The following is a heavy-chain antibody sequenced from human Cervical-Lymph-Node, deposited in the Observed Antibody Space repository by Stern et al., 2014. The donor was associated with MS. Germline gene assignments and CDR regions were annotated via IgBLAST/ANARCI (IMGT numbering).Heavy chain of an antibody. CDR3: AHRRDGRVDATRLHFYFDY. D-gene: IGHD2-15*01. CDR1: GFSLSTSGVG. J-gene: IGHJ4*02. CDR2: IYWDDDR. Sequence: QVTLRESGPTLVKPTQTLTLTCTFSGFSLSTSGVGVGWIRQPPGKSLEWLALIYWDDDRPYTRSIKSNLPTTKDTSKNQGVLTMTNMDPVDTAKYSGAHRRDGRVDATRLHFYFDYWGQGTLVTVSS. V-gene: IGHV2-5*02.